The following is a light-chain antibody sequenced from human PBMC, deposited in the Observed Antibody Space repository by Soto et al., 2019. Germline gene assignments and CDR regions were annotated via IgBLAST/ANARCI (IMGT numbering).Light chain of an antibody. Sequence: QSALTQPASVSGSPGQSITISCTGTSSDVGGYNYVSWFQQYPGKAPKLMIYDVSNRPSGVSNRFSGSKSGNTASLTISGPQAEDEVDYYSSSYTSSSPPFYLFGTGTKLTAL. J-gene: IGLJ1*01. V-gene: IGLV2-14*01. CDR2: DVS. CDR1: SSDVGGYNY. CDR3: SSYTSSSPPFYL.